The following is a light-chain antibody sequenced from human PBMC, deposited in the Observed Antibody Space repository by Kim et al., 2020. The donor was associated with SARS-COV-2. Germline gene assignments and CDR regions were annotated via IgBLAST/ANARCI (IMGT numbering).Light chain of an antibody. V-gene: IGKV1-33*01. J-gene: IGKJ4*01. CDR1: QDIRNY. CDR3: QQYDSLPIT. Sequence: DIQMTQSPSSLSASLGDRVTITCQARQDIRNYLSWYQHKLGKAPKLLIYDASNLEIGVPSRFSGSGSETDFTFTISSLQPEDIGTYYCQQYDSLPITFGGGTKVDIK. CDR2: DAS.